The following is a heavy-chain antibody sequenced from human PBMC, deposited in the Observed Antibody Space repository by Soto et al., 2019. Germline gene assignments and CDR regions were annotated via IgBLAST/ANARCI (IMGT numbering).Heavy chain of an antibody. Sequence: QVQLVQSGAEVKKPGSSVKVSCKASGGTFSSYAISWVRQAPGQGLEWMGGIIPIFGAANYAQKFQGRVRITENESTSTAYMELRSLRSEDTAVYYCARPITLGTTYGMDVWGQGTTVTVSS. CDR2: IIPIFGAA. CDR3: ARPITLGTTYGMDV. V-gene: IGHV1-69*12. CDR1: GGTFSSYA. D-gene: IGHD7-27*01. J-gene: IGHJ6*01.